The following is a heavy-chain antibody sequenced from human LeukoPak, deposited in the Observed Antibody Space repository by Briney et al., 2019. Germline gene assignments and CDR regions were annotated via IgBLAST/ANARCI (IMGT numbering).Heavy chain of an antibody. CDR2: IGSISSAI. CDR1: GFTFSTYN. Sequence: GGSLRLSCAASGFTFSTYNMNWVRQAPGKGLGWVSYIGSISSAIYYADSVKGRFTISRDNAKNSLYLQMNSLRAEDTAVYYCARGYSSGYGALDIWGQGTMVTVSS. CDR3: ARGYSSGYGALDI. D-gene: IGHD5-18*01. V-gene: IGHV3-48*04. J-gene: IGHJ3*02.